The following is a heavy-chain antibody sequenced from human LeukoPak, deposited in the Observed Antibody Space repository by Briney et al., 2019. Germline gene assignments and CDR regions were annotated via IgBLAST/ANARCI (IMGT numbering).Heavy chain of an antibody. CDR3: ARLAAAGHSDY. Sequence: TGGSLRLSCSASEFTFGTYAMLWVRQAPGKGPEYVSAISSNGRDTYYAASVRGRFSISRVNSNNTLYLQMSSLRPEDTAMYYCARLAAAGHSDYWGQGALVAVSS. D-gene: IGHD6-25*01. J-gene: IGHJ4*02. CDR2: ISSNGRDT. CDR1: EFTFGTYA. V-gene: IGHV3-64D*06.